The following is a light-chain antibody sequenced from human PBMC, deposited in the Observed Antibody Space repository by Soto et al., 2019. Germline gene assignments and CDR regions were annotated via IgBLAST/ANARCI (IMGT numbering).Light chain of an antibody. CDR1: QSVNSW. J-gene: IGKJ1*01. V-gene: IGKV1-5*01. CDR3: QHYNSYSEA. Sequence: DIQMTQSPSTLSGSVGDRVTITCRASQSVNSWLAWYQQRPGKAPKLLIYDASTLESGVPSRFSGSGSGTEFTLTISSLQPDDFATYYCQHYNSYSEAFGQGTKVDIK. CDR2: DAS.